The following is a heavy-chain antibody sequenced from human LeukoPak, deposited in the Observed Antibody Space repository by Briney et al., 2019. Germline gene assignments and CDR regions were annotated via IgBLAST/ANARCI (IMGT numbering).Heavy chain of an antibody. CDR2: ISAYNGNT. D-gene: IGHD1-26*01. CDR3: ARRRAPFSGSYVDY. J-gene: IGHJ4*02. V-gene: IGHV1-18*01. Sequence: WASVKVSCKASGYTFTSYGISWVRQAPGQGLEWMGWISAYNGNTNYAQELQGRVTMTTDTSTSTAYMELRSLRSDDTAVYYCARRRAPFSGSYVDYWGQGTLVTVSS. CDR1: GYTFTSYG.